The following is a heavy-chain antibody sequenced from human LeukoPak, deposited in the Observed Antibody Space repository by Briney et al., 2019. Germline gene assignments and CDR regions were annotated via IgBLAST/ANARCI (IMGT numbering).Heavy chain of an antibody. Sequence: TGGSLRLSCAASGFTLTTHWMYWVRHAPGKGLVWVSSIHSDGSSTSYADSVKVRFTISRDSAKNTLYLQMNSLRAEDTAVYYCARGRGNYGGALDLWGRGTRVTVSS. CDR1: GFTLTTHW. J-gene: IGHJ3*01. D-gene: IGHD1-26*01. V-gene: IGHV3-74*01. CDR2: IHSDGSST. CDR3: ARGRGNYGGALDL.